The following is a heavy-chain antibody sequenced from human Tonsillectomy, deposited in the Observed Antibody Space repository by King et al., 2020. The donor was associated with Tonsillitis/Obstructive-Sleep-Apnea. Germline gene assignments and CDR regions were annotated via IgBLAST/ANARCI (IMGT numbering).Heavy chain of an antibody. J-gene: IGHJ6*03. CDR3: ARDHFMDV. V-gene: IGHV3-30*15. Sequence: VQLVESGGGVVQPGRSLRLSCAAPGFTFSSYVMHWIRQAPGRGLEWVAFISHDGRNKYYADSVKGRFTISRDNSKNTLYLQVSSLRAEDTAVYYCARDHFMDVWGKGTPVTVSS. CDR1: GFTFSSYV. CDR2: ISHDGRNK.